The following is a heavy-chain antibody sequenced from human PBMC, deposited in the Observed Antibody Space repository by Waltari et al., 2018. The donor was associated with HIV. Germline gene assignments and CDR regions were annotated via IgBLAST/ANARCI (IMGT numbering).Heavy chain of an antibody. CDR3: AKDRGADAGFDS. V-gene: IGHV3-43*01. J-gene: IGHJ5*01. CDR1: GFSFDVYT. Sequence: EVQLVESGGGVVQPGGSLRLSCAGSGFSFDVYTMHWVRQVPGKGLECVSLINWDGSKIYYADSVKGRFTSSRDNSKNSLHLQMNSLRTEDTALYYCAKDRGADAGFDSWGQGTLVTVSS. CDR2: INWDGSKI.